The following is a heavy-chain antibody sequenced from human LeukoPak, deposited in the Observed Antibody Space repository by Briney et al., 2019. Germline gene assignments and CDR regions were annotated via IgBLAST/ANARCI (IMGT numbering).Heavy chain of an antibody. CDR1: GGSISSYY. V-gene: IGHV4-59*01. Sequence: SSGTLSLTCAVSGGSISSYYWSWIRQPPGKGLEWIGYIYYSGSTNYNPSLKSRVTISVDTSKNQFSLKLSSVTAADTAVYYCASDSSGYYRFDYWGQGTLVTVSS. CDR2: IYYSGST. D-gene: IGHD3-22*01. J-gene: IGHJ4*02. CDR3: ASDSSGYYRFDY.